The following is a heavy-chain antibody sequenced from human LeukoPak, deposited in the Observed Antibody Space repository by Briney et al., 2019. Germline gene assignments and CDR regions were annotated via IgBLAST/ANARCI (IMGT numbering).Heavy chain of an antibody. D-gene: IGHD2-2*01. J-gene: IGHJ6*02. CDR1: GFTFTSYG. V-gene: IGHV1-18*01. Sequence: EASVKVSCKASGFTFTSYGICWVRQAPGQGLEWTGWINAYNGDTNYAQKFQGRVTMTTDTSTSTAYMELTSLRSDDTAVYYCARVSRFIVVARYAMDVWGQGATVTVSS. CDR3: ARVSRFIVVARYAMDV. CDR2: INAYNGDT.